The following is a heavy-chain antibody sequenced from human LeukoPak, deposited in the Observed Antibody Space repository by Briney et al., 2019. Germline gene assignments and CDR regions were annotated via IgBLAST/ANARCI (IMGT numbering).Heavy chain of an antibody. CDR1: GYTFTGYC. CDR2: INPNSGGT. Sequence: APVKVSCKASGYTFTGYCMHWVRQAPGQGLEWMGWINPNSGGTNYAQKFQGRVTMTRDTSISTAYMELSRLRSDDTAVYYCARKRYCSSTSCYQGYAFDIWGQGTMVTVSS. V-gene: IGHV1-2*02. CDR3: ARKRYCSSTSCYQGYAFDI. J-gene: IGHJ3*02. D-gene: IGHD2-2*01.